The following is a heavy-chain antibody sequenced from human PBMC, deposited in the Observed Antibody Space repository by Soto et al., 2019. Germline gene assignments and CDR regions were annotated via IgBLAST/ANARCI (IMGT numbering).Heavy chain of an antibody. J-gene: IGHJ6*02. Sequence: SEALSLTCTVSGGSISSYHWSWIRQPPGKGLEWIGYIYYSGSTNYNPSLKSRVTISVDTSKNQFSLKLSSVTAADTAVYYCARDARHDYGGNTIYYYGMDVWGQGTTVTVSS. CDR3: ARDARHDYGGNTIYYYGMDV. CDR2: IYYSGST. CDR1: GGSISSYH. D-gene: IGHD4-17*01. V-gene: IGHV4-59*01.